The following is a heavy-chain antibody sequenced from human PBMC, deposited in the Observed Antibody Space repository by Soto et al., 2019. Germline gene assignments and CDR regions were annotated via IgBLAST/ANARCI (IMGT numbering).Heavy chain of an antibody. Sequence: QITLKESGPTLVKPTQTLTLTCTFSGFSLSTSGEGVGWIRQPPGKALDWLALIYWNDDKFYSPSLKSRLTITKDTSRNQVVLTMTNMDPVDTATYFCVHLPYTLYHFDYWGQGALVTVSS. V-gene: IGHV2-5*01. J-gene: IGHJ4*02. CDR1: GFSLSTSGEG. CDR2: IYWNDDK. CDR3: VHLPYTLYHFDY. D-gene: IGHD2-2*02.